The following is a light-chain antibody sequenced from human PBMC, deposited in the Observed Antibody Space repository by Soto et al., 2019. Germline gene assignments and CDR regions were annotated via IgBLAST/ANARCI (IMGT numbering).Light chain of an antibody. CDR3: CSYAGSPRYV. J-gene: IGLJ1*01. CDR1: SRDVGGYNY. Sequence: QSALTQPRSVSGSPGQSVTISCTGTSRDVGGYNYVSWYQQHPGKAPKVMIYDVSERPSGVPDRFSGSKSGNTASLTISGLQAEDEADYYCCSYAGSPRYVLGTGTQLTVL. V-gene: IGLV2-11*01. CDR2: DVS.